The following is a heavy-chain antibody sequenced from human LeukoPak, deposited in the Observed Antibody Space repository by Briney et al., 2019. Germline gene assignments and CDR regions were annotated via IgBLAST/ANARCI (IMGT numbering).Heavy chain of an antibody. D-gene: IGHD3-9*01. CDR3: AKGTKAHILTAYMRDRWFDP. J-gene: IGHJ5*02. CDR2: ISYDGSNK. Sequence: GGSLRLSCAASGFTFSSYGMHWVRQAPGKGLEWVAVISYDGSNKYYADSVKGRFTISRDNSKNTLYLQMNSLRAEDTAVYYCAKGTKAHILTAYMRDRWFDPWGQGTLVTVSS. CDR1: GFTFSSYG. V-gene: IGHV3-30*18.